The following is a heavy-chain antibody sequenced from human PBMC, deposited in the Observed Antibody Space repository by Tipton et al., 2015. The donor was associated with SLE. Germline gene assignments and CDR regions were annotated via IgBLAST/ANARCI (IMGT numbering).Heavy chain of an antibody. CDR2: IYPSGST. CDR3: VRDSVGITRGDAFDI. J-gene: IGHJ3*02. Sequence: TLSLTFTVSGASVTSGFFFCGWIRQPAGKGVEWIGQIYPSGSTDYNPPLRGRVTISLDSSKNHFSLDLRSVTAADTALYFCVRDSVGITRGDAFDIWGQGTMVTVSS. V-gene: IGHV4-61*09. CDR1: GASVTSGFFF. D-gene: IGHD3-10*01.